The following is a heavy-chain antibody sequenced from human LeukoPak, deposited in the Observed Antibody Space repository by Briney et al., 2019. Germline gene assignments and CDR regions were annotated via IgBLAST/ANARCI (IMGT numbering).Heavy chain of an antibody. CDR3: ARGALDFDY. CDR1: GLTLSSSD. Sequence: PGGTLRLSCAVSGLTLSSSDMNWARHAPGKGLEWVSYISSSSSTIYYADSVKGRFTISRDNAKNSLYLHMNSLKDEDTAVYYCARGALDFDYWGQGTLVTVSS. CDR2: ISSSSSTI. V-gene: IGHV3-48*02. J-gene: IGHJ4*02.